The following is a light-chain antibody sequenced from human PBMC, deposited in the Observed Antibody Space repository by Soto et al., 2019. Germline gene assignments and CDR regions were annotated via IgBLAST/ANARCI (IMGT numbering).Light chain of an antibody. Sequence: QSVLTQPASASGSPGQSIAISCTGTSSDVGAYNYVSWYQQDAGKAPKLIIFDVDNRPSGVSDRFSGSKSGYTASLTISGLQAQDEADYYCCSYTTSNLYVFGTGTKVTVL. J-gene: IGLJ1*01. CDR3: CSYTTSNLYV. CDR1: SSDVGAYNY. V-gene: IGLV2-14*03. CDR2: DVD.